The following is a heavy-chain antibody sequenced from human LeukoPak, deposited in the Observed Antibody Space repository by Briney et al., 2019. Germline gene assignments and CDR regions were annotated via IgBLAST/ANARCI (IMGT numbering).Heavy chain of an antibody. D-gene: IGHD3-22*01. Sequence: ASVKVSCKASGYTFTGYYMHWVRQAPGQGLEWMGWINPNSGGTNYAQKFQGRVTITTDESTSTAYMELSSLRSEDTAVYYCARVGGQDSSGYYYWGQGTLVTVSS. CDR3: ARVGGQDSSGYYY. V-gene: IGHV1-2*02. CDR1: GYTFTGYY. J-gene: IGHJ4*02. CDR2: INPNSGGT.